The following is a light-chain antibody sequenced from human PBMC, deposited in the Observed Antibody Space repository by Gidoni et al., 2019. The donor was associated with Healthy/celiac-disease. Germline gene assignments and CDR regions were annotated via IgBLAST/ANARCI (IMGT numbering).Light chain of an antibody. CDR3: QQRSNWRGLT. CDR2: DAS. Sequence: DIVLTQSPATLSLSPGDRATLSCRASQSVSSYLAWYQQKPGQAPRLLIYDASNRATGIPARFSGSGSGTDFTLTISSLEPEDFAVYYCQQRSNWRGLTFGGGPKVEIK. V-gene: IGKV3-11*01. J-gene: IGKJ4*01. CDR1: QSVSSY.